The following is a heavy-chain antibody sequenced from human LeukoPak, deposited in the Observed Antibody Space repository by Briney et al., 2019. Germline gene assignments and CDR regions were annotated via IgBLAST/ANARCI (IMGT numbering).Heavy chain of an antibody. CDR3: AREALVVPAAIDY. CDR2: IYYSGST. J-gene: IGHJ4*02. CDR1: GGSISSGGYY. V-gene: IGHV4-31*03. Sequence: PSETLSLTCTVSGGSISSGGYYWSWIRQHPGKGLEWIGYIYYSGSTYYNPSLKSRVTISVDTSKNQFSLKLSSVTAADTAVYYCAREALVVPAAIDYWGQGTLVTVSS. D-gene: IGHD2-2*01.